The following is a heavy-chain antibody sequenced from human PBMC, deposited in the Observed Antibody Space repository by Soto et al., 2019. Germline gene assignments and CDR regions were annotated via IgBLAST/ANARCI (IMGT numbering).Heavy chain of an antibody. CDR3: ASSWFGELSPFDY. J-gene: IGHJ4*02. D-gene: IGHD3-10*01. CDR2: IYSGGST. Sequence: GGSLRLSCAASGFTVSSNYMSWVRQAPGKGLEWVSVIYSGGSTYYADSVKGRFTISRDNSKNTLYLQMNSLRAEDTAVYYCASSWFGELSPFDYWGQGTLVPVSS. CDR1: GFTVSSNY. V-gene: IGHV3-66*01.